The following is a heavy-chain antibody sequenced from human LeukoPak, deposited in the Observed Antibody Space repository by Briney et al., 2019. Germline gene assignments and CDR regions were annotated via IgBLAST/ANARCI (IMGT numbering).Heavy chain of an antibody. CDR2: IYHSGST. J-gene: IGHJ6*02. D-gene: IGHD1-14*01. Sequence: PETLSLTCAVSGGSIRSSNWWSWVRQPPGKGLEWVGEIYHSGSTNYNPSLKSRVTTSVDKSKYQFSLKLSSVTAADTAVYYCATPPDSYGMDGWGQGTTVTVSS. CDR1: GGSIRSSNW. CDR3: ATPPDSYGMDG. V-gene: IGHV4-4*03.